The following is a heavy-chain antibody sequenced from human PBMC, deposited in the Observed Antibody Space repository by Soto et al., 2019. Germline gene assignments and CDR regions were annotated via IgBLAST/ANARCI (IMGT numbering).Heavy chain of an antibody. CDR2: FDPEDGET. CDR1: GYTLTELS. D-gene: IGHD2-2*01. V-gene: IGHV1-24*01. J-gene: IGHJ6*04. CDR3: ATGINIVVARRSAMDV. Sequence: GASVKVSCKVSGYTLTELSMHWVRQAPGKGLEWMGGFDPEDGETIYAQKFQGRVTMTEDTSTDTAYMELSSLRSEDTAVYYCATGINIVVARRSAMDVWGKGTTVTVSS.